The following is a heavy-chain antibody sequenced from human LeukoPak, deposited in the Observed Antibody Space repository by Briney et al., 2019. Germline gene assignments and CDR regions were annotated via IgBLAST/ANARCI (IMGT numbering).Heavy chain of an antibody. V-gene: IGHV3-21*01. CDR3: ARAGLGGYDWGFDY. Sequence: GGSLRLSCAASGFTFSSYSMNWVRQAPGKGLEWVSSISSSSSYIYYADSVKGRFTISRDNAKNSLYLQMNSLRAEDTAVYYCARAGLGGYDWGFDYWGQGTLVTVSS. J-gene: IGHJ4*02. D-gene: IGHD5-12*01. CDR1: GFTFSSYS. CDR2: ISSSSSYI.